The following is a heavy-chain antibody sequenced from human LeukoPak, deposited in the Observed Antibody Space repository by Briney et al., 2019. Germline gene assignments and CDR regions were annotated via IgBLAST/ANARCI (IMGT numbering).Heavy chain of an antibody. CDR3: VKDEDFGYSGYFDY. V-gene: IGHV3-64D*09. J-gene: IGHJ4*02. D-gene: IGHD5-12*01. Sequence: GGSLRLSCSASGFTFSSYAMHWVRQAPGKGLEYVSAISSNGGSTYYADSVKGRFTISRDNSKNTLYLQMSRLRAEDTAVYYCVKDEDFGYSGYFDYWGQGTLVSVS. CDR1: GFTFSSYA. CDR2: ISSNGGST.